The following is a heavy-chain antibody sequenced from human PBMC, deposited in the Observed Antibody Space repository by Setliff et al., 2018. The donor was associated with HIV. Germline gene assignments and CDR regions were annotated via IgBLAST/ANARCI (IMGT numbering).Heavy chain of an antibody. Sequence: GESLKISCKTSGYNFATYYITWVRQMPGKGLEWIGRINPGDSDTGYSPSFQGQVTISADKSISTAYLQWSSLKASDTAMYYCATSPGTYSDSSASYFDYWGQGTLVTVSS. D-gene: IGHD6-6*01. CDR1: GYNFATYY. CDR3: ATSPGTYSDSSASYFDY. J-gene: IGHJ4*02. CDR2: INPGDSDT. V-gene: IGHV5-51*01.